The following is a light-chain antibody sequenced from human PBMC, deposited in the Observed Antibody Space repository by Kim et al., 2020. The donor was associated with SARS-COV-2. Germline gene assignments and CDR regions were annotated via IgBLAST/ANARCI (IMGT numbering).Light chain of an antibody. V-gene: IGKV3-20*01. CDR1: QSVNNNY. CDR2: GAS. Sequence: LSPGERATLSCRASQSVNNNYLAWYQQKPGKAPRLLIYGASTRATGTPDTFSGSGSVTDFTLTISRLESEDFAVYYCHQYGYSPYTFGQGTKLE. J-gene: IGKJ2*01. CDR3: HQYGYSPYT.